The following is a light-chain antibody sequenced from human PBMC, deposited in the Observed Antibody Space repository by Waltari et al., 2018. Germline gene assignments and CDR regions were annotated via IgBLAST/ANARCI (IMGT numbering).Light chain of an antibody. CDR3: SSYTSSSTPYV. V-gene: IGLV2-14*01. Sequence: QSALTQPASVSGSPGQSITISCTGTSSDVGGYNYVSWYQQHPGKAPKLMNYDVSNRPSGVSNRFSGSKSGNTVSLTISGLQAEDEADYYCSSYTSSSTPYVFGAGTKVTVL. CDR2: DVS. CDR1: SSDVGGYNY. J-gene: IGLJ1*01.